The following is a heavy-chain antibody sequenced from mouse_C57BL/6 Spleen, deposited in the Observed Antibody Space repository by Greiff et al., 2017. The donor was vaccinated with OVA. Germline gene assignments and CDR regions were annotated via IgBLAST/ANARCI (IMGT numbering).Heavy chain of an antibody. Sequence: EVQGVESGGGLVQPKGSLKLSCAASGFSFNTYAMNWVRQAPGKGLEWVARIRSKSNNYATYYADSVKDRFTISRDDSESMLYLQMNNVKTEDTAMYYCVRLRYEEYFDVWGTGTTVTVSS. D-gene: IGHD2-14*01. CDR1: GFSFNTYA. V-gene: IGHV10-1*01. CDR2: IRSKSNNYAT. CDR3: VRLRYEEYFDV. J-gene: IGHJ1*03.